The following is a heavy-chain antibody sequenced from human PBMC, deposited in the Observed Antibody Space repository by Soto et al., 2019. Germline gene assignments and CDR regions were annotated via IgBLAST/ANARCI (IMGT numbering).Heavy chain of an antibody. CDR2: ISSTTNYI. Sequence: PWGSLRLSCAASGFTFTRYSMNWFRQSPGKGLEWVSSISSTTNYIYYGDSMKGRFTISRDNAKNSLYLQMNSLRAEDTAVYYCARHTYYYDSSGYYYGDAFDIWGQGTMVTVSS. V-gene: IGHV3-21*01. D-gene: IGHD3-22*01. CDR3: ARHTYYYDSSGYYYGDAFDI. J-gene: IGHJ3*02. CDR1: GFTFTRYS.